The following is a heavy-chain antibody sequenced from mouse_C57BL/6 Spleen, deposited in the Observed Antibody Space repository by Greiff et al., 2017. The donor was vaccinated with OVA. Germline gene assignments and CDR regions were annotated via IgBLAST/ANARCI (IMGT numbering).Heavy chain of an antibody. V-gene: IGHV1-69*01. D-gene: IGHD1-1*01. CDR3: ARGDYGSDWYFDV. J-gene: IGHJ1*03. CDR2: IDPSDSYT. CDR1: GYTFTSYW. Sequence: VQLQQPGAELVMPGASVKLSCKASGYTFTSYWMHWVKQRPGQGLEWIGEIDPSDSYTNYNQKFKGKSTLTVDKSSSTAYMQLSSLTSEDSAVYYCARGDYGSDWYFDVWGTGTTVTVSS.